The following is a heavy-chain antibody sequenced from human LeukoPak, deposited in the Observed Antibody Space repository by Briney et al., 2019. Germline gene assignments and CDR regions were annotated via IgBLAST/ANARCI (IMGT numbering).Heavy chain of an antibody. CDR3: ARGGTEPYYYYYYMDV. V-gene: IGHV4-61*02. Sequence: SETLSLTCTVSGGSFTSGSYYWSWIRQPAGKGLEWIGRIYTSGSTNYNPSLKSRVTMSVDTSKNQFSLKLSSVTAADTAVYYCARGGTEPYYYYYYMDVWGKGTTVTISS. CDR2: IYTSGST. J-gene: IGHJ6*03. CDR1: GGSFTSGSYY. D-gene: IGHD1-14*01.